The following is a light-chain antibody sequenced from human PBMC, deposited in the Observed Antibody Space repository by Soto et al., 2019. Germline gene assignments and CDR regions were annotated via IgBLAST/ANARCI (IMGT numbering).Light chain of an antibody. Sequence: QSALAQPASVSGSPGQSITISCTGTSSDVGGYNFVSWYQHHPGKAPKLIIYEVSNRPSGVSRRFSGSKSGNTASLTISGLQAEDEAHYYCSSYTSDNRDYVFGTGTQLTVL. CDR1: SSDVGGYNF. CDR3: SSYTSDNRDYV. J-gene: IGLJ1*01. V-gene: IGLV2-14*01. CDR2: EVS.